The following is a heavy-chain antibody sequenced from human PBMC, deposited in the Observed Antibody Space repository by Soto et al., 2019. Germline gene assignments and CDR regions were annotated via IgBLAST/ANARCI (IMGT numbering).Heavy chain of an antibody. CDR3: ARGGYPGARRWFDP. Sequence: QVQLQQWGAGLLKPSETLSLTCAVYGGSFSGYYWSWIRQPPGKGLEWIGEINHSGRSNYNPSLKRRVTISVDTSKNQFSLKLSSVTAADTAVYYCARGGYPGARRWFDPWGQGTLVTVSS. V-gene: IGHV4-34*01. CDR2: INHSGRS. J-gene: IGHJ5*02. D-gene: IGHD5-18*01. CDR1: GGSFSGYY.